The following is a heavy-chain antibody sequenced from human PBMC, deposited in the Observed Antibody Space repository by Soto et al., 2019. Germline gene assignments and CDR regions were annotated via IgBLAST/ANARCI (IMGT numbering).Heavy chain of an antibody. CDR1: GFSLSTSGVG. CDR3: AHSLIGYYYDSSGSNWFDP. CDR2: IYWDDDK. D-gene: IGHD3-22*01. J-gene: IGHJ5*02. V-gene: IGHV2-5*02. Sequence: ASGPTLVNPTQTLTLTCTFSGFSLSTSGVGVGWIRQPPGKALEWLALIYWDDDKRYSPSLKGRLTITKDTSKNQVVLTMTNMDPVDTATYYCAHSLIGYYYDSSGSNWFDPWGQGILVTVSS.